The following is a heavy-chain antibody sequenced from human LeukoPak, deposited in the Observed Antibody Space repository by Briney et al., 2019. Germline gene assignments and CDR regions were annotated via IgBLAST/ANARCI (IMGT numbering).Heavy chain of an antibody. D-gene: IGHD7-27*01. V-gene: IGHV3-23*01. CDR3: ARDLSSLGLDD. CDR2: IGASGSHT. Sequence: GESLRLSCAASGFTFTTYWMSWVRQAPGKGLEWVSGIGASGSHTYFADSVKGRFSISRDNSKNTVYLQMNSLRAGDTALYFCARDLSSLGLDDWGQGTLVTVSS. J-gene: IGHJ4*02. CDR1: GFTFTTYW.